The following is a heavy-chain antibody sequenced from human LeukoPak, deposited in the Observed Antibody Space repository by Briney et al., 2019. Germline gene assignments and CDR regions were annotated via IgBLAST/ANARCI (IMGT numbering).Heavy chain of an antibody. V-gene: IGHV4-38-2*01. CDR1: GYSISSGYY. D-gene: IGHD2-21*02. CDR2: IYHSGST. J-gene: IGHJ4*02. CDR3: ARYVTSCLDY. Sequence: SETLSLTCAVSGYSISSGYYWGWIRQPPGKGLEWIGSIYHSGSTYYNPSLKSRVTISVDTSKNQFSLKLSSVTAADTAVYYCARYVTSCLDYWGQGTLVTVSS.